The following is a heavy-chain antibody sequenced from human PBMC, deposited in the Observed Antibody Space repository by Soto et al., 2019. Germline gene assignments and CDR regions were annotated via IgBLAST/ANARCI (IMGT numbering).Heavy chain of an antibody. CDR1: GFTFSIYA. Sequence: QVQLVESGGGVVQPGRSLRLSCAASGFTFSIYAMHWVRQTPGTGLECVAIISYDGSNKYYADSVKGRFTISRDNSQNTHYMQMNGLRAQETAVYYCARDQTGITTAGGGRIDYCGQGTLLTVSS. CDR3: ARDQTGITTAGGGRIDY. D-gene: IGHD6-13*01. V-gene: IGHV3-30-3*01. J-gene: IGHJ4*02. CDR2: ISYDGSNK.